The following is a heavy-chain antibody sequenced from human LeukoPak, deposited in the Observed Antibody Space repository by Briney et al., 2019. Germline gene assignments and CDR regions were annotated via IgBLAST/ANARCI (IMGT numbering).Heavy chain of an antibody. CDR3: ARDITMVRGASDYYYGMDV. V-gene: IGHV1-2*02. CDR2: INPNSGGT. D-gene: IGHD3-10*01. CDR1: GYTFTGYY. J-gene: IGHJ6*02. Sequence: EASVKVSCKASGYTFTGYYMHWVRQAPGQGLEWMGWINPNSGGTNYAQKFQGRVTMTRDTSISTAYMELGRLRSDDTAVYYCARDITMVRGASDYYYGMDVWGQGTTVTVSS.